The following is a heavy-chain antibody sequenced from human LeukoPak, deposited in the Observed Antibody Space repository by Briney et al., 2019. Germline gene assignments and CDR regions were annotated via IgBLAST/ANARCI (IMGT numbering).Heavy chain of an antibody. Sequence: GGSLRLSCAASGFTFSSYGMHWVRQAPGKGLEWVAVISYDGSNKYYADSVKGRFTISRDNSKNTLYLQMNSLRAEDTAVYYCAKDQRGYFDYWGQGTLVTVSS. J-gene: IGHJ4*02. V-gene: IGHV3-30*18. CDR3: AKDQRGYFDY. CDR1: GFTFSSYG. CDR2: ISYDGSNK.